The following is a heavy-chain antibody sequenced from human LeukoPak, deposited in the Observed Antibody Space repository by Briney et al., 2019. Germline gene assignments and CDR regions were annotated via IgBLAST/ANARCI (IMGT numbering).Heavy chain of an antibody. J-gene: IGHJ4*02. CDR3: ARGGGAAAGI. CDR1: GGSFSGYY. Sequence: TPSETLSLTCAVYGGSFSGYYWSWIRQPPGKGLEWIGEIDHSGTTNYNPSLKSRVTISSDTSKNQFSLKLSSVTAADTAVYYCARGGGAAAGIWGQGTLVTVSS. D-gene: IGHD6-13*01. CDR2: IDHSGTT. V-gene: IGHV4-34*01.